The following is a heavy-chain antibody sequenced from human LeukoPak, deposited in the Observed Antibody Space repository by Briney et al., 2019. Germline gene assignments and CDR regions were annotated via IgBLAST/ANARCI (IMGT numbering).Heavy chain of an antibody. Sequence: PGGSLRLSCAASGFTFSSYSMNWVRQAPGRGLEWVSYISSSSSTIYYADSVKGRFTISRDNAKNSLYLQMNSLRAEDTAVYYCARNYYDSSGYYYDVWYYYYMDVWGKGTTVTVSS. CDR2: ISSSSSTI. D-gene: IGHD3-22*01. J-gene: IGHJ6*03. CDR1: GFTFSSYS. V-gene: IGHV3-48*01. CDR3: ARNYYDSSGYYYDVWYYYYMDV.